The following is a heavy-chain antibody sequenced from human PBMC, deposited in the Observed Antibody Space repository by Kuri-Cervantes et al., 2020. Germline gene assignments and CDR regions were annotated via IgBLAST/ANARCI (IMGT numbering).Heavy chain of an antibody. J-gene: IGHJ6*02. D-gene: IGHD6-13*01. Sequence: SVKVSCKASGGTFSSYAISRVRQAPGQGLEWMGGIIPIFGTANYAQKFQGRVTITADEFTSTAYMELSSLRSEDTAVYYCARMSIAAAGTGGYYYYYYGMDVWGQGTTVTVSS. CDR2: IIPIFGTA. CDR3: ARMSIAAAGTGGYYYYYYGMDV. V-gene: IGHV1-69*13. CDR1: GGTFSSYA.